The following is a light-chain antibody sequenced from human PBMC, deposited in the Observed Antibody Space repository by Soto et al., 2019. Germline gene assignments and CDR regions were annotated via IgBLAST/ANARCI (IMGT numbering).Light chain of an antibody. CDR1: QDIGTY. Sequence: ETVLTQSPVTLSLSPGDRATLSCRASQDIGTYLIWYQQRLGQAPRLLISDASSRATGVPARFSGSGSGTEFTLTISSLEPEDFALYCCQQRGNWPLTFGGGTKVEI. CDR2: DAS. V-gene: IGKV3-11*01. J-gene: IGKJ4*01. CDR3: QQRGNWPLT.